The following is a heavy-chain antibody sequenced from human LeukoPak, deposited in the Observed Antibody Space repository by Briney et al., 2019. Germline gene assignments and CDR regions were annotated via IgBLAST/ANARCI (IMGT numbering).Heavy chain of an antibody. CDR3: ATYRVATINYFDY. J-gene: IGHJ4*02. Sequence: LRLSCAASGFTFSSYQMNWVRQPPGKGLEWIGAFHSSGSTYYDPSLKSRVTISVDTSKNQFSLKVTSVSAADTAVYYCATYRVATINYFDYWGQGTLVTVSP. D-gene: IGHD5-12*01. CDR1: GFTFSSYQ. V-gene: IGHV4-59*04. CDR2: FHSSGST.